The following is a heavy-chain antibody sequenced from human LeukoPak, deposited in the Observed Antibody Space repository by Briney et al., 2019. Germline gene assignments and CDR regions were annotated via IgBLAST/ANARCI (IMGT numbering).Heavy chain of an antibody. CDR3: ARLSVVVVAATGGLGFDP. J-gene: IGHJ5*02. CDR1: GGSISSYY. V-gene: IGHV4-4*09. CDR2: IYTSGSA. D-gene: IGHD2-15*01. Sequence: SETLSLTCTVSGGSISSYYWSWIRQPPGKGLEWIGYIYTSGSANYNPSLKSRVTISVDTSKNQFSLKLSSVTAADTAVYYCARLSVVVVAATGGLGFDPWGQGTLVTVSS.